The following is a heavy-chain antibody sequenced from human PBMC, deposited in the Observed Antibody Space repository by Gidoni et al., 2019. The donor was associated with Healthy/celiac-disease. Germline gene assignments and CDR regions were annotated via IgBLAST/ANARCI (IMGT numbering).Heavy chain of an antibody. D-gene: IGHD4-17*01. J-gene: IGHJ4*02. Sequence: EVQLVESGGGLVQPGGSLRLPCSASGFPVSSNYMSWVRQAPGKGLEWVSVIYSGGSTYYADSVKGRFTISRDNSKNTLYLQMNSLRAEDTAVYYCARAGYGGNSHLDYWGQGTLVTVSS. CDR1: GFPVSSNY. V-gene: IGHV3-66*01. CDR2: IYSGGST. CDR3: ARAGYGGNSHLDY.